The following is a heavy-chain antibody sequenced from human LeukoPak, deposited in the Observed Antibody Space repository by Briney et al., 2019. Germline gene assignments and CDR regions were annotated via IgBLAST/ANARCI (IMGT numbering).Heavy chain of an antibody. CDR1: GGTFSSYA. D-gene: IGHD6-6*01. CDR2: IIPIFGTA. V-gene: IGHV1-69*05. Sequence: SVKVSRKASGGTFSSYAISWVRQAPGQGLEWMGGIIPIFGTANYAQKFQGRVTITTDESTSTAYMGLSSLRSEDTAVYYCARAEVHSSSAPPYYYYYMDVWGKGTTVTVSS. J-gene: IGHJ6*03. CDR3: ARAEVHSSSAPPYYYYYMDV.